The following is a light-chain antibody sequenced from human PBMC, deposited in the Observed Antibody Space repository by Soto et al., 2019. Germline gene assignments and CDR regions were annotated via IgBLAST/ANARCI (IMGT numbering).Light chain of an antibody. J-gene: IGLJ3*02. CDR2: GNS. CDR3: QSYDSSLSAWV. V-gene: IGLV1-40*01. Sequence: QSVLTQPPSVSWAPGQRVTISCTGRSSNIGAGYDVHWYQQLPGTAPKLLIYGNSNRPSGVPDRFSGSKSGTSASLAITGLQAEDEADYYCQSYDSSLSAWVFGGGTKVTVL. CDR1: SSNIGAGYD.